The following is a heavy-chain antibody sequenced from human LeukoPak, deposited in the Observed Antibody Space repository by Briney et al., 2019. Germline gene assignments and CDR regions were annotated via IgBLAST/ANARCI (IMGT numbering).Heavy chain of an antibody. CDR1: GFTLSSHW. J-gene: IGHJ4*02. CDR3: AREDCSGVCSSRLDS. V-gene: IGHV3-74*01. CDR2: INSDGRSI. Sequence: GGSLRLSCAVSGFTLSSHWMHWVRQAPGEGLVWVSRINSDGRSISYADSVKGRFTISRDNAKNTLYLQMNSLKAEDTAVYYCAREDCSGVCSSRLDSWGQGTLVTVSS. D-gene: IGHD2-21*02.